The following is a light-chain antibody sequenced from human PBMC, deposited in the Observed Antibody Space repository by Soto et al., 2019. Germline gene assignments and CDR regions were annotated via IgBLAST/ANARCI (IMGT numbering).Light chain of an antibody. CDR1: QSVSNNY. Sequence: ETLLTQSPGTLSLSPGERATLSCRASQSVSNNYLAWYQQKPGQAPRLLIYGASSRATGISDRFSGSGSGTDFTLTISRLESEDFAVYYCQQYGRSPYTFGQGTKVDIK. CDR2: GAS. V-gene: IGKV3-20*01. CDR3: QQYGRSPYT. J-gene: IGKJ2*01.